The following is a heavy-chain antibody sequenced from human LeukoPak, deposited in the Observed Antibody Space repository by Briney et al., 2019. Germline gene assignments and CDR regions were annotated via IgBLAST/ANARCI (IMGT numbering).Heavy chain of an antibody. D-gene: IGHD3-3*01. CDR2: ISYDGSNK. V-gene: IGHV3-30*18. CDR3: AKDGPYYDFWSGYLN. Sequence: GGSLRLSCAASGFTFSSYGMHWVRQAPGKGLEWVAVISYDGSNKYYADPVKGRFTISRDNSKNTLYLQMNSLRAEDTAVYYCAKDGPYYDFWSGYLNWGQGTLVTVSS. J-gene: IGHJ4*02. CDR1: GFTFSSYG.